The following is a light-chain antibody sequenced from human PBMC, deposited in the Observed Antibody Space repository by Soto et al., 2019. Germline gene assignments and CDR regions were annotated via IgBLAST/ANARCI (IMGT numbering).Light chain of an antibody. CDR1: QRVSSD. V-gene: IGKV3-15*01. J-gene: IGKJ4*01. CDR3: QQYNNWPPLT. Sequence: EIVLTQSPDTLSLSPGERVTLSCRASQRVSSDSLAWYQQQPGQAPRLLIYGASTRATGIPARFSGSGSGTEFTLTISSLQSEDFAVYSCQQYNNWPPLTFGGGTKVEIK. CDR2: GAS.